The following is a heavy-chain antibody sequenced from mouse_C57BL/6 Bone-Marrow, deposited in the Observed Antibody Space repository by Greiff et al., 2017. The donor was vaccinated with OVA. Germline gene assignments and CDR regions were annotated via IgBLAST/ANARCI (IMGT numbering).Heavy chain of an antibody. J-gene: IGHJ1*03. CDR1: GFTFSDYG. V-gene: IGHV5-15*01. CDR3: ARSDGYFDV. Sequence: EVMLVESGGGLVQPGGSLKLSCAASGFTFSDYGMAWVRQAPRKGPEWVAFISNLAYSIYYADTVTGRFTISRENAKNTLYLEMSSLRSEDTAMYYCARSDGYFDVWGTGTTVTVSS. CDR2: ISNLAYSI.